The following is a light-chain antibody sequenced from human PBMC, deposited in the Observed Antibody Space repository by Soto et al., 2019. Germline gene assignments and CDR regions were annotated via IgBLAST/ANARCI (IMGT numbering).Light chain of an antibody. CDR3: CSYTSRTTYV. V-gene: IGLV2-14*01. Sequence: QSVLTQPASVSGSPEQSITISCTGTASDVGGYNYVSWYQQHPGKAPKLMIHAVSNRPSGISRRFSGSKSGNTASLTISGLQSEDEADYFCCSYTSRTTYVFGTGTK. J-gene: IGLJ1*01. CDR1: ASDVGGYNY. CDR2: AVS.